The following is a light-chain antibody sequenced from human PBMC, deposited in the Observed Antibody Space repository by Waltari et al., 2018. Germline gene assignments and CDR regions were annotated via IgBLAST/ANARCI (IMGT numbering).Light chain of an antibody. Sequence: QSALTQPASVSGSPGQSITISCSGTDSDVGAYDFVSWYQQHPGKAPHLIIYEVSNRPSGISNCVSAPKPGNTASRTISGLQAEDEADYYCSSYTTSSAPGVFGTGTRVTVL. J-gene: IGLJ1*01. CDR1: DSDVGAYDF. CDR3: SSYTTSSAPGV. CDR2: EVS. V-gene: IGLV2-14*01.